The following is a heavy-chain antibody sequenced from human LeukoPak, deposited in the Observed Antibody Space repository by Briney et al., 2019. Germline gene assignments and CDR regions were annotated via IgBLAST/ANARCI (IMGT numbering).Heavy chain of an antibody. J-gene: IGHJ4*02. D-gene: IGHD3-22*01. Sequence: GGSLRLSCAASGFTFSSYSMNWVRQAPGKGLEWVSSISSSSSYIYYADSVKGRFTISRDNAKNSLYLQMNSLRAEDTAVYYCARLGAKTDSSGYDFDYWGQGTLVTVSS. V-gene: IGHV3-21*01. CDR3: ARLGAKTDSSGYDFDY. CDR1: GFTFSSYS. CDR2: ISSSSSYI.